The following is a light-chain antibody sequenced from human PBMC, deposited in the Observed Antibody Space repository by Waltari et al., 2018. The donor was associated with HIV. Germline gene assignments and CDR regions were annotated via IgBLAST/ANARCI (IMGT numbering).Light chain of an antibody. CDR3: QQYYTYPFT. CDR2: AAS. J-gene: IGKJ3*01. CDR1: QGVGNS. V-gene: IGKV1-16*02. Sequence: DIQVTQSPSSLSASVGDRVNITCRASQGVGNSLAWFHQRPGKAPQPLIYAASSLQSGVPTKFSGSGSGTDFTLTISSLQPEDLGTYYCQQYYTYPFTFGPGTKVDIK.